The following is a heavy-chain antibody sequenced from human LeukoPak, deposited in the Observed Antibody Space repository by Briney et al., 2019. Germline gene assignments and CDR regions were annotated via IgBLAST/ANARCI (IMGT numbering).Heavy chain of an antibody. CDR1: GFTFSTYG. J-gene: IGHJ4*02. D-gene: IGHD3-22*01. CDR2: ISHTSDAI. CDR3: ARASPSGYDY. Sequence: GGSLRLSCAASGFTFSTYGMNWVRRAPGKGLEWVSYISHTSDAIYYPDSVKGRFTISRDNAKNSLYLQMNCLRDEDTAVYYCARASPSGYDYWGQGTLVTVSS. V-gene: IGHV3-48*02.